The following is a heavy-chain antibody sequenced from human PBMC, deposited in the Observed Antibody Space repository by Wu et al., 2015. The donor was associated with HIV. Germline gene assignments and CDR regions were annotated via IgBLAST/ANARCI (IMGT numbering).Heavy chain of an antibody. CDR3: ARSAFYGDQDYHYSDVMDV. Sequence: QVQLLQSGTEVKKPGSSVTVSCKASGGIVISIAISWVRQAPGQGLEWMGRIIPMFGTVNYTQKFQGRVTITADESTKTAYTELSSLRSEDTAIYYCARSAFYGDQDYHYSDVMDVWGQGTTVIVSS. J-gene: IGHJ6*01. D-gene: IGHD4-17*01. CDR1: GGIVISIA. V-gene: IGHV1-69*15. CDR2: IIPMFGTV.